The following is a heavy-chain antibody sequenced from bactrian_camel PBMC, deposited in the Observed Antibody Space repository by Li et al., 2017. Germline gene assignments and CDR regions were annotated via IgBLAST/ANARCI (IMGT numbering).Heavy chain of an antibody. CDR1: GFTLSSYW. J-gene: IGHJ4*01. V-gene: IGHV3S1*01. Sequence: HVQLVESGGGLVQTGRSLGLSCAASGFTLSSYWMYWVRQAPGKERERVAAVDSDGKTLYADSVKGRFTISKDNAKNTLYLQMNSLKPEDTAMYYCAADRSRMATMQTLGFTPRYWGQGTQVTVS. CDR3: AADRSRMATMQTLGFTPRY. D-gene: IGHD4*01. CDR2: VDSDGKT.